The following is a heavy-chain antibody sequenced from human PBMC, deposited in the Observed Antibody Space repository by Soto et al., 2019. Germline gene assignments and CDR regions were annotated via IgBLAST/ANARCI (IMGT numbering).Heavy chain of an antibody. CDR2: ISGRGGST. V-gene: IGHV3-23*01. Sequence: GGSLRLSCAASGFTFSSSAMNWVRQAPGKGLEWVSSISGRGGSTYYADSVKGRFTISRDNSKNTLYVQMNSLRAEDTAVYYCAKDFVDYYGSGNYLGVNWFDSWGQGTLVTVSS. D-gene: IGHD3-10*01. CDR1: GFTFSSSA. J-gene: IGHJ5*01. CDR3: AKDFVDYYGSGNYLGVNWFDS.